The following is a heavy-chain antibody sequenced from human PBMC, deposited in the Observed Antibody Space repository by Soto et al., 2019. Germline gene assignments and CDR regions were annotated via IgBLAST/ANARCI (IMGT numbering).Heavy chain of an antibody. Sequence: PSETLSLTCTVSGGSISSYYWSWIRQPPGKGLEWIGYIYYSGSTNYNPSLKSRVTISVDTSKNQFSLKLSSVTAADTAVYYCARLGSIAADDFDYWGQGTLVTVSS. V-gene: IGHV4-59*08. CDR2: IYYSGST. J-gene: IGHJ4*02. CDR3: ARLGSIAADDFDY. D-gene: IGHD6-25*01. CDR1: GGSISSYY.